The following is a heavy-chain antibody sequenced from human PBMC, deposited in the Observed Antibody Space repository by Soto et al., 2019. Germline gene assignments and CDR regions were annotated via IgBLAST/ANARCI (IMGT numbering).Heavy chain of an antibody. D-gene: IGHD3-22*01. Sequence: PSETLSLTCTVSGGSISGYYCTWIRQPPGKGLEWIGYMYYSGGTNYNPSLKSRVTISVDTSQNQFSLKVSSVIAADTAIYYCARMFHYYDGGYFDYWGQGALVTVSS. CDR2: MYYSGGT. V-gene: IGHV4-59*01. CDR1: GGSISGYY. J-gene: IGHJ4*02. CDR3: ARMFHYYDGGYFDY.